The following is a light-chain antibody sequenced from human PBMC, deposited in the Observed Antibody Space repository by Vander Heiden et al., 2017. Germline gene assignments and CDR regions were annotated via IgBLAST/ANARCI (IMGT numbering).Light chain of an antibody. V-gene: IGKV3-20*01. CDR2: GAS. CDR3: QQEGSEPRPIT. J-gene: IGKJ5*01. CDR1: QSVSSSY. Sequence: EIVLTQSPGTLSLSPGERATLSCRASQSVSSSYLAWYQQKPGQAPRLLIYGASSRATGIPDRFSGSGSGTDFTLTISRLEPEDFAVYYCQQEGSEPRPITFGQGTRLEIK.